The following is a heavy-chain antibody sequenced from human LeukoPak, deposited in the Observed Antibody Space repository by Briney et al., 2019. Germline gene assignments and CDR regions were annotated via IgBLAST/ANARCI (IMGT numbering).Heavy chain of an antibody. J-gene: IGHJ4*02. D-gene: IGHD2-2*01. Sequence: PGGSLRLSCAASGFTFSSYWMSWVRQAPGKGLEWVSAISGSGGSTYYADSVKGRFTISRDNSKNTLYLQMNSLRAEDTAVYYCAKIPYDLQYLPHYFDYWGQGTLVTVSS. CDR3: AKIPYDLQYLPHYFDY. CDR1: GFTFSSYW. CDR2: ISGSGGST. V-gene: IGHV3-23*01.